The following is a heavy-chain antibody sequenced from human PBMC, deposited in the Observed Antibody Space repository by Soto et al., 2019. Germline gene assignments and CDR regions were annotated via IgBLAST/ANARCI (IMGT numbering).Heavy chain of an antibody. J-gene: IGHJ3*02. CDR2: INHSGST. Sequence: QVQLQQWGAGLLKPSETLSLTCAVYGGSFSGYYWSWIRQPPGKGLEWIGEINHSGSTNYNPSLKSRVTISVDTPENQFSLKLSSVTAADTAVYYCAITIFGVVPNAFDIWGQGTMVTVSS. D-gene: IGHD3-3*01. CDR1: GGSFSGYY. CDR3: AITIFGVVPNAFDI. V-gene: IGHV4-34*01.